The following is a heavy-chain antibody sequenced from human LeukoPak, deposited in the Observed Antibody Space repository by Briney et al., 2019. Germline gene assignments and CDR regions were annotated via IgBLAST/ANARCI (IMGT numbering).Heavy chain of an antibody. V-gene: IGHV3-7*01. CDR3: ARGARDSGDYVIDY. J-gene: IGHJ4*02. D-gene: IGHD4-17*01. CDR2: MNQDGSIK. Sequence: QPRGSLRLSCAASGFTFSSYWMNWVRQAPGQGLEWVANMNQDGSIKSSVDSVKGRFTISRDNADNSLCLQMNSLRAEDTAVYSCARGARDSGDYVIDYWGQGTPVTVSS. CDR1: GFTFSSYW.